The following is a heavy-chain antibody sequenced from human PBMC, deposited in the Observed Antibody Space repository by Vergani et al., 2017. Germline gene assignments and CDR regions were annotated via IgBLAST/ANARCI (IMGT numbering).Heavy chain of an antibody. D-gene: IGHD3-10*01. Sequence: QVHLNEAVPGLVKPSQTLSLTCTVSGASITSGRFYWSWIRQPAGKGLEWIGRIHASGTKNYNPSLRSRATLSVDTSKNQLSLKMISMTAADTAVYYCVRESWRSDLRGVYWFDTWGQGTLVSVSS. CDR2: IHASGTK. J-gene: IGHJ5*02. V-gene: IGHV4-61*02. CDR1: GASITSGRFY. CDR3: VRESWRSDLRGVYWFDT.